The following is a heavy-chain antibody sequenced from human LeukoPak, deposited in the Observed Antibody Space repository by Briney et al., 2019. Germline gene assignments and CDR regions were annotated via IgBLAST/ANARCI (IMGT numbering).Heavy chain of an antibody. J-gene: IGHJ4*02. Sequence: PGGSLRLSCAASGFTFSSYSMNWVRQAPGKGLEWVAVIWYDGSNKYYADSVKGRFTISRDNSKNTLYLQMNSLRAEDTAVYYCAKDHVEMADELFDYRGQGTLVTVSS. CDR1: GFTFSSYS. CDR3: AKDHVEMADELFDY. CDR2: IWYDGSNK. D-gene: IGHD5-24*01. V-gene: IGHV3-33*06.